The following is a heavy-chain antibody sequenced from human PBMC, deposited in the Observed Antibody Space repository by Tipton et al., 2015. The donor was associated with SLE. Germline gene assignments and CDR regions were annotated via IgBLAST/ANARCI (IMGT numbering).Heavy chain of an antibody. J-gene: IGHJ5*02. CDR1: GFTFSSHA. CDR2: ISSNGGST. Sequence: SLRLSCAASGFTFSSHAMHWVRQAPGKGLEYVSGISSNGGSTYYAKSVKGRFTISRDNSKNTLYLQMGGLRAEDMAVYYCARDQAYDFWSGNYGNNWFATWGQGTLVPAAS. CDR3: ARDQAYDFWSGNYGNNWFAT. V-gene: IGHV3-64*01. D-gene: IGHD3-3*01.